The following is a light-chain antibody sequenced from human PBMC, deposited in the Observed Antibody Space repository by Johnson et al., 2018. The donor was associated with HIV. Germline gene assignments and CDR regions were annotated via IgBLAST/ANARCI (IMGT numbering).Light chain of an antibody. CDR3: GPWDSSLRAGF. CDR1: SSNIGNNY. V-gene: IGLV1-51*01. Sequence: QSVLTQPPSVSAAPGQKVTIYCSGSSSNIGNNYVSWYQQIPGTAPKLLIYDNNKRPSGIPDRFSGSKSGTSATLGITGLQTGDEADYYCGPWDSSLRAGFFGTGTKVTVL. J-gene: IGLJ1*01. CDR2: DNN.